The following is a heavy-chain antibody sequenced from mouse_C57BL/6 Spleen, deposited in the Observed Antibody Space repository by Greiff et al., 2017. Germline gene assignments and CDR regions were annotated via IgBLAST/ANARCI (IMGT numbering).Heavy chain of an antibody. CDR3: AREDYGSTLFDY. CDR2: ISYDGSN. Sequence: DVHLVESGPGLVKPSQSLSLTCSVTGYSITSGYYWNWIRQFPGNKLEWMGYISYDGSNNYNPSLKNRISITRDTSKNQFFLKLNSVTTEDTATYYCAREDYGSTLFDYWGQGTTLTVSS. D-gene: IGHD1-1*01. J-gene: IGHJ2*01. CDR1: GYSITSGYY. V-gene: IGHV3-6*01.